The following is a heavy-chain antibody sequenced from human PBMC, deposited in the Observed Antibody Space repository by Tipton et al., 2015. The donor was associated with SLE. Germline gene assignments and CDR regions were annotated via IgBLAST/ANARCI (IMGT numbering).Heavy chain of an antibody. D-gene: IGHD2-2*02. CDR1: SGSITTNPYY. Sequence: TLSLTCTVSSGSITTNPYYWNWIRQPPGKGLEWIGEINHSGSTNYSPSLKSRVTISVDTSKNQFSLKLSSVTAADTAVYYCARQQGDCSSTSCYTDWFDPWGQGTLVTVSS. V-gene: IGHV4-39*01. J-gene: IGHJ5*02. CDR2: INHSGST. CDR3: ARQQGDCSSTSCYTDWFDP.